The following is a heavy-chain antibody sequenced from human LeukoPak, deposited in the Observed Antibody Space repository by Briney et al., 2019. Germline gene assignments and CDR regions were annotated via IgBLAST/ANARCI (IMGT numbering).Heavy chain of an antibody. CDR1: GYTFTDYY. Sequence: ASVKVSCKSSGYTFTDYYMHWVRQAPGQGLEWMGWINPKSGGTNYAQNFQGRVTMTTDTSTSTAYMELRSLRSDDTAVYYCAFSRYYLQGSYYYMDVWGKGTTVTVSS. J-gene: IGHJ6*03. D-gene: IGHD2/OR15-2a*01. CDR3: AFSRYYLQGSYYYMDV. V-gene: IGHV1-2*02. CDR2: INPKSGGT.